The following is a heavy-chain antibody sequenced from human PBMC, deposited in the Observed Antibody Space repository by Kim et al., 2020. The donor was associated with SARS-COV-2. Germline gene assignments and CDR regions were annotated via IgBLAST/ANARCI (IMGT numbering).Heavy chain of an antibody. Sequence: GGSLRLSCAASGFTFSSYGMHWVRQAPGKGLEWVAVIWYDGRNKYYADSVKGRFTISRDNSKNTLYMQMNSLRAEDTAVYYCAREKGLTTVTIMSDYYYYGMDVWGQGTTVTVSS. D-gene: IGHD4-17*01. V-gene: IGHV3-33*01. CDR2: IWYDGRNK. CDR1: GFTFSSYG. CDR3: AREKGLTTVTIMSDYYYYGMDV. J-gene: IGHJ6*02.